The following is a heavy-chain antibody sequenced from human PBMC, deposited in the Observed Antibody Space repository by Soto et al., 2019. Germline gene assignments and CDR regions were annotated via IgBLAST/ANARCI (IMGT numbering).Heavy chain of an antibody. Sequence: ESGGGVVQPGTSLRLSCEASGFTFSGFGMHWVRQTPGKGLEWVAVIWYDGSKEYFADCVKGRFTISRDNSKNALYLQMNSLRAEYSAIYYCARGRGGSYGGNSAHYDVWGQGTLVTVSS. V-gene: IGHV3-33*01. J-gene: IGHJ3*01. CDR1: GFTFSGFG. D-gene: IGHD4-17*01. CDR3: ARGRGGSYGGNSAHYDV. CDR2: IWYDGSKE.